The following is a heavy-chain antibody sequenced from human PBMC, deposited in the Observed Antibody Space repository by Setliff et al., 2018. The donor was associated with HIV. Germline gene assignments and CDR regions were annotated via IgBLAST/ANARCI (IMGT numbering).Heavy chain of an antibody. V-gene: IGHV4-38-2*01. D-gene: IGHD4-4*01. Sequence: SETLSLTCAISGYPIIEAYYWLWIRQSPTKGLEYIGIIFRGVTTYYNPSLRSRVALSMDTSKNQFSLRLSSVTAADTAIYYCARADSRRGAGYQYMDVWGKGTTVTVSS. CDR2: IFRGVTT. CDR3: ARADSRRGAGYQYMDV. CDR1: GYPIIEAYY. J-gene: IGHJ6*03.